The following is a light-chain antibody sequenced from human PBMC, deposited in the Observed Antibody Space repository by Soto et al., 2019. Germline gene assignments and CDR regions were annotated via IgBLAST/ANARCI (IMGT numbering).Light chain of an antibody. CDR2: DVS. CDR3: SSFTSSSTFV. CDR1: SSDVGRYNY. V-gene: IGLV2-14*03. J-gene: IGLJ1*01. Sequence: QSALAQPASVSGSRGQSITISCTGTSSDVGRYNYVSWFQQHPGKVPKLILYDVSNWPSGVSDRFSGSKSGNTASLTISGLHPEDEADYYCSSFTSSSTFVFRTGTK.